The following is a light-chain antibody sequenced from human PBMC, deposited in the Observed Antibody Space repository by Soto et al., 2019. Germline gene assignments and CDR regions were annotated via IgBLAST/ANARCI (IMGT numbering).Light chain of an antibody. CDR3: QQYGSSGT. V-gene: IGKV3-20*01. CDR1: QSVSNNY. J-gene: IGKJ1*01. Sequence: EIVLTQSPGTLSPSPGERATLSCRASQSVSNNYLAWYQQKPGQAPRLLIYVASNRATGIPDRFSGSGSGTDFTLTISRPEPEDFAVYYCQQYGSSGTFGQGTKVEIK. CDR2: VAS.